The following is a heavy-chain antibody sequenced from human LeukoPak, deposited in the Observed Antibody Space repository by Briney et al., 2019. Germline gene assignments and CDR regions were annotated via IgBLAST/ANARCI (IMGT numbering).Heavy chain of an antibody. V-gene: IGHV4-59*01. CDR2: IDYIGNN. J-gene: IGHJ6*03. CDR1: GDSISTYY. CDR3: ARRLGRKFGERFYYYHYMDV. D-gene: IGHD3-10*01. Sequence: SETVSLTCTVSGDSISTYYWNWIRQPPGKGLEWIGSIDYIGNNYYSPSLKSRVSISVDTSKNQFSLKLSSATAADTAVYYCARRLGRKFGERFYYYHYMDVWGKGTTVTISS.